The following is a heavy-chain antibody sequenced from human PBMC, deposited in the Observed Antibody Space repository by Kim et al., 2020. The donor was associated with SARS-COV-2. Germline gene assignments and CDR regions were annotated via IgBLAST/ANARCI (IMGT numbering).Heavy chain of an antibody. V-gene: IGHV4-39*07. Sequence: SETLSLTCTVSCGSISSSSYYWGWIRQPPGKGLEWIGSIYYSGSTYYNPSLKSRVTISVDTSKNQFSLKLSSVTAADTAVYYCARGWGEVDTAMVFYYYGMDVWGQGTTVTVSS. J-gene: IGHJ6*02. CDR2: IYYSGST. D-gene: IGHD5-18*01. CDR3: ARGWGEVDTAMVFYYYGMDV. CDR1: CGSISSSSYY.